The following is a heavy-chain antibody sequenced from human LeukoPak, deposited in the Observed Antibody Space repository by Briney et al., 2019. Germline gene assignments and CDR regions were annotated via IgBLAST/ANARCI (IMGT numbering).Heavy chain of an antibody. CDR3: ARFITMVRGVIPENWFDP. D-gene: IGHD3-10*01. CDR1: GFTFSDYY. CDR2: ISSSSSYT. V-gene: IGHV3-11*06. J-gene: IGHJ5*02. Sequence: GGSLRLSCAASGFTFSDYYMSWNRQAPGKGLEWVSYISSSSSYTNYADSVKGRFTISRDNAKNSLYLQMNSLRAEDTAVYYCARFITMVRGVIPENWFDPWGQGTLVTVSS.